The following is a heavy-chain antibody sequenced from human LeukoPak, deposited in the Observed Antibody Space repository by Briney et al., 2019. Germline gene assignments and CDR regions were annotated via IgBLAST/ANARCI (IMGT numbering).Heavy chain of an antibody. CDR1: GGSISSSSYY. CDR2: IYYTRST. V-gene: IGHV4-39*01. J-gene: IGHJ2*01. Sequence: SETLSLTCTVSGGSISSSSYYWGWIRQPPGKGLEWIGSIYYTRSTYYSPSLKSRVTISVDTSKNQFSLKLTSVTAADTAVYYCARGVTMIVVVVHDWYFDLWGRGTLVTVSS. CDR3: ARGVTMIVVVVHDWYFDL. D-gene: IGHD3-22*01.